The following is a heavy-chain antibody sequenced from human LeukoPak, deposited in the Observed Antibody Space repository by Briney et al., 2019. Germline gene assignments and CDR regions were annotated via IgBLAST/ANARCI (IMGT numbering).Heavy chain of an antibody. CDR1: GYSISSGYY. CDR2: IYHSGST. V-gene: IGHV4-38-2*01. Sequence: KPSETLSLTCAVSGYSISSGYYWGWIRQPPGKGLEWIGSIYHSGSTYYSPSLKSRVTISVDTSKNQFSLKLSSVPAADTAVYYCAGGNGYSRKQTVYYFDYWGQGTLVTVSS. J-gene: IGHJ4*02. D-gene: IGHD6-13*01. CDR3: AGGNGYSRKQTVYYFDY.